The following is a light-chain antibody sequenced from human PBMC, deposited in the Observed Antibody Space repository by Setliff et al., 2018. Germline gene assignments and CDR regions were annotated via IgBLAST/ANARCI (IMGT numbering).Light chain of an antibody. J-gene: IGLJ2*01. V-gene: IGLV1-47*01. CDR3: AAWDDSLSGSV. Sequence: QSALAQPPSASGSPGQRVTISCSGSSSNIGSTYVFWYQHLPGMAPKLLIYRDTHRPSGVPDRFSGSKSGTSASLAISGLRSEDEADYYCAAWDDSLSGSVFGGGTKVTVL. CDR2: RDT. CDR1: SSNIGSTY.